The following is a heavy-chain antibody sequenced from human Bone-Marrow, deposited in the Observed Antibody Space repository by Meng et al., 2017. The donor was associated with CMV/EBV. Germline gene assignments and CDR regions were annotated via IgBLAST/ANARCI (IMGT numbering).Heavy chain of an antibody. CDR2: ISSSSSYI. D-gene: IGHD2-2*01. CDR1: GFTFSSYS. CDR3: ARDTGIVVVPAALSRWYFDL. Sequence: GSLKISCAASGFTFSSYSMNWVRQAPGKGLEWVSAISSSSSYIYYADSAKGRFTISRDNAKNSLYLQMNSLRAEDTAVYYCARDTGIVVVPAALSRWYFDLWGRGTLVTVSS. V-gene: IGHV3-21*01. J-gene: IGHJ2*01.